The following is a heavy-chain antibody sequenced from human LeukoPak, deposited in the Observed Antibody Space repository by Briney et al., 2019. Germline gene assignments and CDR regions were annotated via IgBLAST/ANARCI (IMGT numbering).Heavy chain of an antibody. CDR1: GYTLTGYH. CDR3: ARDQGSLTRSWYTGY. Sequence: GASVKVSCKASGYTLTGYHIHWVRQAPGQGLEWMGRINPYSGDTNFVQKFQGRVTMTRETSITTAYMDLSSLTPADTAVYFCARDQGSLTRSWYTGYWGQGTQVTVSS. CDR2: INPYSGDT. V-gene: IGHV1-2*06. D-gene: IGHD6-13*01. J-gene: IGHJ4*02.